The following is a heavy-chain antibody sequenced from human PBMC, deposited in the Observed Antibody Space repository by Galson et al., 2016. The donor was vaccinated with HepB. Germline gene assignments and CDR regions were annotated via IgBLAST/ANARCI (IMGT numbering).Heavy chain of an antibody. CDR1: GGSISSSDYY. D-gene: IGHD3-16*01. V-gene: IGHV4-39*01. Sequence: SETLSLTCTVSGGSISSSDYYWGWIRQPPGKGLDWIGSISYSGTTDYNPSLRNRITIFIDTSKNQFSLKLSSVTAADTALYFCASHGPKVRGWRGKWFDPWGPGTLVTVSS. CDR2: ISYSGTT. J-gene: IGHJ5*02. CDR3: ASHGPKVRGWRGKWFDP.